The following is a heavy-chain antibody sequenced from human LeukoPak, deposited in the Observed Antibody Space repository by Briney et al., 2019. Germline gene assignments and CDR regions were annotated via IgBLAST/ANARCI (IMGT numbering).Heavy chain of an antibody. V-gene: IGHV3-30*02. J-gene: IGHJ4*02. CDR2: IRPEGSDK. Sequence: RGSLRLSCAASGFIYSTYGMHWVRQAPGKGLEWVAFIRPEGSDKSYADSVKGRFTVSRDNSKNTLYLQMNTLRPEDTAVYYCGKHGSASDYWGQGTLVTVSS. CDR3: GKHGSASDY. CDR1: GFIYSTYG. D-gene: IGHD2-15*01.